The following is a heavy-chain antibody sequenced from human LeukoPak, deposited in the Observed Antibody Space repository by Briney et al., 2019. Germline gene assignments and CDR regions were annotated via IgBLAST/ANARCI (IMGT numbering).Heavy chain of an antibody. CDR2: ISSSGSTI. D-gene: IGHD5-18*01. CDR1: GLTFSDYY. V-gene: IGHV3-11*01. CDR3: ARARIHLWFASYYYYMDV. J-gene: IGHJ6*03. Sequence: KPGGSLRLSCAASGLTFSDYYMSWIRQAPGKGLEWVSYISSSGSTIYYADSVKGRFTISRDNAKNSLYLQMNSLRAEDTALYFCARARIHLWFASYYYYMDVWGKGTTVTVSS.